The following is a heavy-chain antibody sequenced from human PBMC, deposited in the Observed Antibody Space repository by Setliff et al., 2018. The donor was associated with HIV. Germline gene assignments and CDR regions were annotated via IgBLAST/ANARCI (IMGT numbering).Heavy chain of an antibody. Sequence: SCKASGYTFTDHYLHWVRQAPGQALEWVGWFTPFNDNTNYAQRYRGRISIARDRSMSTAYMELSSLRSEDTGMYYCARSSRANEAFDVWGQGTMVTVSS. CDR1: GYTFTDHY. CDR3: ARSSRANEAFDV. CDR2: FTPFNDNT. V-gene: IGHV1-45*02. J-gene: IGHJ3*01.